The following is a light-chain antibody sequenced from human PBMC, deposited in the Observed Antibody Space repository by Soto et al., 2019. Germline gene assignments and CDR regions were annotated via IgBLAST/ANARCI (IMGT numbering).Light chain of an antibody. CDR1: RSNIGSTY. Sequence: QSVLTQPPSASGTPGQRVTISCSGSRSNIGSTYVYWFQQLSGTAPKLLIYRNSQRPSGVPDRLSGSKSGTSASLAISGLQSEDEADYFCAAWDDSLNPRYVFGTGTKVTVL. CDR2: RNS. CDR3: AAWDDSLNPRYV. J-gene: IGLJ1*01. V-gene: IGLV1-47*01.